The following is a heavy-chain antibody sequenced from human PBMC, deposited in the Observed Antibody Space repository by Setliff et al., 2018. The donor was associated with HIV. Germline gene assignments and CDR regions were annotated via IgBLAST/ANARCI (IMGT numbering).Heavy chain of an antibody. J-gene: IGHJ4*02. Sequence: GGSLRLSCAASELTFSIYTMNWVRQAPGKGLEWVASISSSSSYIYYADSVKGRFTISRDNAKNSLYLQMNSLRAEDTAVYYCENPGWDCSVGSCYEGGGYWGQGTLVTVSS. V-gene: IGHV3-21*01. D-gene: IGHD2-15*01. CDR3: ENPGWDCSVGSCYEGGGY. CDR1: ELTFSIYT. CDR2: ISSSSSYI.